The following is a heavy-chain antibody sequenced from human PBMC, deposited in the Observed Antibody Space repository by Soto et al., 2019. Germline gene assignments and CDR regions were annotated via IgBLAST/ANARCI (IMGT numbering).Heavy chain of an antibody. CDR3: VKENALYRSRTSCYFVN. Sequence: PGGSLGLSCAASGFTFSNYAMTWVRQAPGKGLEWVSGISGSGGNTYYADFVKGRFTISRDNFKNTLYLQVNSLRVEDTALYYCVKENALYRSRTSCYFVNWGQETLVT. CDR2: ISGSGGNT. D-gene: IGHD2-2*01. J-gene: IGHJ4*02. CDR1: GFTFSNYA. V-gene: IGHV3-23*01.